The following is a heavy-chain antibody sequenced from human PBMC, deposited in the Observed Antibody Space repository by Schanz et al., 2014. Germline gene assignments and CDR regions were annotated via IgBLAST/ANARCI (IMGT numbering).Heavy chain of an antibody. CDR1: GFTLSNYA. J-gene: IGHJ3*02. D-gene: IGHD3-10*01. CDR2: LSEGGGGT. V-gene: IGHV3-23*01. CDR3: AKGRFGELSAFDI. Sequence: EMQLLESGGGLAQPGGSLRLSCAASGFTLSNYAMSWVRQAPGKGLEWVSALSEGGGGTHYADSVRGRFTISSDSSKNTLYLQMSSLRAEDTAVYYCAKGRFGELSAFDIWGQGTMXTVSS.